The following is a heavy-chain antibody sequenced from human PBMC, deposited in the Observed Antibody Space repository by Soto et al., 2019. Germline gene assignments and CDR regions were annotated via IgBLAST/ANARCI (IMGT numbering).Heavy chain of an antibody. V-gene: IGHV3-30-3*01. Sequence: SLRLSCAASGFTFSSYAMHWVRQAPGKGLEWVAVISYDGSNKYYADSVKGRFTISRDNSKNTLYLQMNSLRAEDTAVYYCARARLRFNWFDPWGQGTLVTVSS. CDR1: GFTFSSYA. J-gene: IGHJ5*02. D-gene: IGHD3-3*01. CDR3: ARARLRFNWFDP. CDR2: ISYDGSNK.